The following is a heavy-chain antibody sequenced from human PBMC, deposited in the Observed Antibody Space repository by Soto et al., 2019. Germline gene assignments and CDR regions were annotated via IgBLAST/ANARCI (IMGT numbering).Heavy chain of an antibody. D-gene: IGHD3-16*02. CDR3: AREGPNHRLS. Sequence: GASVKVSCKASSYPFTSYGFSWVRQAPGQGLEWMGWITAYNGNTKYAQKWQGRVTMTTDTSTSTAYMELRSLRSDDTAVYYCAREGPNHRLSWGQGTLVTVSS. V-gene: IGHV1-18*01. CDR1: SYPFTSYG. CDR2: ITAYNGNT. J-gene: IGHJ5*02.